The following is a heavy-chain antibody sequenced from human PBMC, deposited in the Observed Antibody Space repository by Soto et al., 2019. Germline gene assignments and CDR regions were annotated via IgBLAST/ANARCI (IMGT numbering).Heavy chain of an antibody. Sequence: QVQLQESGPGLVKPSDTLSLTCAVSGFSISSSSWWGWIRQPPGKGLEWIGYMSHSGLTYYNPSLESRVTMSLETSRNLFSLRLTSMTADDTALYFCAKLRDGNWFDPWGQGTLVTVSS. CDR1: GFSISSSSW. J-gene: IGHJ5*02. CDR2: MSHSGLT. D-gene: IGHD1-7*01. CDR3: AKLRDGNWFDP. V-gene: IGHV4-28*01.